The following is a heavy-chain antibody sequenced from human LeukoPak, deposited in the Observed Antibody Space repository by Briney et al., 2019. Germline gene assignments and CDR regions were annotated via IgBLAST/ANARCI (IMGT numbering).Heavy chain of an antibody. V-gene: IGHV3-23*01. J-gene: IGHJ4*02. CDR1: GFTFSSYA. CDR2: ISGSGGST. D-gene: IGHD4-23*01. CDR3: AKDKRQGYGGSYYFDY. Sequence: GGSLRLSCAASGFTFSSYAMSWVRQAPGKGLEWVSAISGSGGSTYYADSVKGRFTISRDNSKNTLYLQMNSLRAEDTAVYYCAKDKRQGYGGSYYFDYWSQGTLVTVSS.